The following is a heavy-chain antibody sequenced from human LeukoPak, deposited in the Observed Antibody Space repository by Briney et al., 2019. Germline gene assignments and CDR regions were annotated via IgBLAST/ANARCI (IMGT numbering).Heavy chain of an antibody. Sequence: PGGFLRLSCAASGFTFSDYFMSWVRQAPGKGLEWGSYISISGSTIYYADSVKGRFTISRDNAKNSLYLQMNSLRAEDTAVYYCARDKEQWLGNFDSWGQGTLVTVSS. CDR3: ARDKEQWLGNFDS. CDR1: GFTFSDYF. D-gene: IGHD5-12*01. V-gene: IGHV3-11*01. CDR2: ISISGSTI. J-gene: IGHJ4*02.